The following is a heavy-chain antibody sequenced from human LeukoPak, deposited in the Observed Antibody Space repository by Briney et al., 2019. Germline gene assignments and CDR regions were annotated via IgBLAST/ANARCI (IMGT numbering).Heavy chain of an antibody. CDR2: ISHSGST. CDR1: GGSFSGYY. Sequence: SETLSLTCAVYGGSFSGYYWNWIRQPPGKGLEWIGEISHSGSTNYNPSLKSRVTISVDTSKNQFSLKLSSVTAADTAVYYCARSDSLRNPLFDYWGQGTLVTVSS. CDR3: ARSDSLRNPLFDY. J-gene: IGHJ4*02. V-gene: IGHV4-34*01. D-gene: IGHD2-21*02.